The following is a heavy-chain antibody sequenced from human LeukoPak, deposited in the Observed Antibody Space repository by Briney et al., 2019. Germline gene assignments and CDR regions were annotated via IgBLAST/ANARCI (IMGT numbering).Heavy chain of an antibody. CDR1: GYTFTGYY. D-gene: IGHD3-22*01. CDR2: INPNSGGT. V-gene: IGHV1-2*02. J-gene: IGHJ6*02. CDR3: ARDDNYYDSSGYYPYYYYYGMDV. Sequence: PGASVKVSCKASGYTFTGYYMHWVRQAPGQGLEWMGWINPNSGGTNCAQKFQGRVTMTRDTSISTAYMELSRLRSDDTAVYYCARDDNYYDSSGYYPYYYYYGMDVWGQGTTVTVSS.